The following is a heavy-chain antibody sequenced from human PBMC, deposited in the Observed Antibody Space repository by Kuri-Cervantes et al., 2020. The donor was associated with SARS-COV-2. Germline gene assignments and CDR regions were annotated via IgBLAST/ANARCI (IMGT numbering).Heavy chain of an antibody. J-gene: IGHJ5*02. D-gene: IGHD2-21*02. CDR1: GFTFSSYA. V-gene: IGHV3-30-3*01. Sequence: GESLKISCAASGFTFSSYAMHWVRQAPGKGLEWVAVIPYDGSNKYYADSVKGRFTISRDNSKNTLYLQMNSLRAEDTAVYYCARGLCGGDCYSAGEGSWFDPWGQGTLVTVSS. CDR2: IPYDGSNK. CDR3: ARGLCGGDCYSAGEGSWFDP.